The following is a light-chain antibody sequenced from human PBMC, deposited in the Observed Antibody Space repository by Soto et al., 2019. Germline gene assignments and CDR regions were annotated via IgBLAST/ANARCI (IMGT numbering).Light chain of an antibody. V-gene: IGKV3-20*01. CDR1: QTVRNNY. J-gene: IGKJ1*01. Sequence: EFVLTQSPGPLSLSPGERATLSCRVSQTVRNNYLAWYQQKPGQAPRLLIYDASSRATGIPDRFSGGGSGTDFTLTISRLEPEDFAVYYCQQYGSSPETFGQGTKVDIK. CDR2: DAS. CDR3: QQYGSSPET.